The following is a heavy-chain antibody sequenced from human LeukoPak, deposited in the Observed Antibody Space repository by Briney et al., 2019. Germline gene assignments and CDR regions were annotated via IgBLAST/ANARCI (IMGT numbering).Heavy chain of an antibody. CDR3: ARHSSGRYPAYSDY. Sequence: SETLSLTCTVSGGSISSYYWSWIRQPPGKGLEWIGYIYYSGSTNYNPSLKSRVTISVDTSKNQFSLKLSSVTAADTAVYYCARHSSGRYPAYSDYWGQGTLVTVSS. D-gene: IGHD6-19*01. J-gene: IGHJ4*02. CDR2: IYYSGST. V-gene: IGHV4-59*08. CDR1: GGSISSYY.